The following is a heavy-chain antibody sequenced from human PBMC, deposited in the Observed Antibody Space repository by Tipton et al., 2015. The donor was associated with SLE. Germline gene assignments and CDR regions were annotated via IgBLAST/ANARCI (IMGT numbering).Heavy chain of an antibody. CDR1: GGSISSYF. J-gene: IGHJ3*02. CDR2: IYYSGST. Sequence: TLSLTCIVSGGSISSYFLTWIRPPPGGGLEWIGDIYYSGSTNYHPSLKSRATISIDTSKKQFSLNLRSVTAADTAVYYCATIRIVEGLMTAFDIWGQGTMVTVSS. V-gene: IGHV4-59*03. CDR3: ATIRIVEGLMTAFDI. D-gene: IGHD1-26*01.